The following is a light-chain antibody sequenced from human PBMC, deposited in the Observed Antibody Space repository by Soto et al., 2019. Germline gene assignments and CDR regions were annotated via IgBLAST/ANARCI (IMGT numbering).Light chain of an antibody. CDR1: QSVSSSY. CDR3: QQYGSSYT. J-gene: IGKJ2*01. V-gene: IGKV3-20*01. Sequence: DIVLTQSPGTLSLSPGERATLSCRASQSVSSSYLAWYQQKPGQATRLLIYGASSRATGIPDRFSGSGCGTDFTLTISRLEPEDCAVYYCQQYGSSYTFGQGTKLEIK. CDR2: GAS.